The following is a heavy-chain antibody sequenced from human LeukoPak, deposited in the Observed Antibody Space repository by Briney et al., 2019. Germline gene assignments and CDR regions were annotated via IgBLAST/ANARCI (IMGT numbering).Heavy chain of an antibody. J-gene: IGHJ4*02. CDR1: GYTFTGYY. CDR3: ARDVSDRGWHRYYFDY. Sequence: ASVKVSCKASGYTFTGYYMHWVRQAPGQGLEWMGWINPNSGGTNFAQKFQGRVTMTSNTSISTAYMELSRLRADDTAVYYCARDVSDRGWHRYYFDYWGQGSLVTVSS. D-gene: IGHD6-19*01. CDR2: INPNSGGT. V-gene: IGHV1-2*02.